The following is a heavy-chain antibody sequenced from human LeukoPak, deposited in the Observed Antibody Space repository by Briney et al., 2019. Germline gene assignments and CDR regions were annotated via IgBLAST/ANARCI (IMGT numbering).Heavy chain of an antibody. D-gene: IGHD3-16*01. V-gene: IGHV3-74*01. CDR1: GFTFSDYS. Sequence: GGSLRLSCAVPGFTFSDYSMTWVRQAPGKGLVWVSRSKNDGSSTSYADSVKGRFTISRDNAKNTLYLQMNSLRAEDTAVYYCARELPRIGGQTDASDIWGQGTMVTVS. CDR3: ARELPRIGGQTDASDI. CDR2: SKNDGSST. J-gene: IGHJ3*02.